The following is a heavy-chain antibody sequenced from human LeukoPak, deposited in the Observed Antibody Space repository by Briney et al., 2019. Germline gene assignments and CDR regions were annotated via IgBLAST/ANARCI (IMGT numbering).Heavy chain of an antibody. CDR2: ISGSGGST. Sequence: PGGSLRLSCAASGFTFSTNYMSWVRQAPGKGLERVSAISGSGGSTYYADSVKGRFTISRDNSKNTLYLQMNSLRAEDTAVYYCAKGSRSGSYSFSTFDPWGQGTLVTVSS. J-gene: IGHJ5*02. CDR3: AKGSRSGSYSFSTFDP. V-gene: IGHV3-23*01. D-gene: IGHD3-10*01. CDR1: GFTFSTNY.